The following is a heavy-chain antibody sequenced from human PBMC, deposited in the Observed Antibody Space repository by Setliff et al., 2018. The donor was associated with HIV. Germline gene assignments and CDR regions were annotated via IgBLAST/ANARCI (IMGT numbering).Heavy chain of an antibody. Sequence: SETLSLTCSVSGGSISSGGYYWSWIRQHPGKGLEWIGYIYYSGNTYYNPSLKSRVTISVDTSKNQFSLKLSSVTAADTAVYYCARVPTNPDFYYYYMDVWGKGTTVTV. V-gene: IGHV4-31*03. CDR1: GGSISSGGYY. CDR3: ARVPTNPDFYYYYMDV. CDR2: IYYSGNT. J-gene: IGHJ6*03.